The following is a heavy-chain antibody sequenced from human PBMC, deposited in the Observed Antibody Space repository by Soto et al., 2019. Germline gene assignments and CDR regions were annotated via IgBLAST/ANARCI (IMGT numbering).Heavy chain of an antibody. Sequence: GGSLRLSCLAPGFTFSDYAMTWVRHVPGRGLEWVSSLNGAGGSTYYADSVRGRFTISRDNSQNTLFLQMNRLTVDDTAIYYCAAPRDEYGSGISWFTYGMDVWGQGTTVTVSS. J-gene: IGHJ6*02. CDR3: AAPRDEYGSGISWFTYGMDV. V-gene: IGHV3-23*01. D-gene: IGHD3-10*01. CDR2: LNGAGGST. CDR1: GFTFSDYA.